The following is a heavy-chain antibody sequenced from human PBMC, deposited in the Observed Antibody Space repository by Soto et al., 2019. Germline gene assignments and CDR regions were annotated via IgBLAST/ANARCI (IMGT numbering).Heavy chain of an antibody. V-gene: IGHV1-69*13. CDR2: IIPIFGTA. CDR3: ARKTKVDYYDTSGYRAPHYYYGMGV. D-gene: IGHD3-22*01. J-gene: IGHJ6*01. CDR1: GGTFSSYA. Sequence: SVKSSCKASGGTFSSYAISWMRQAPGQGLEWMGGIIPIFGTANYAQKFQGRVTITADESTSTAYMELSSLRSEDTAVYYCARKTKVDYYDTSGYRAPHYYYGMGVCREGTTVTV.